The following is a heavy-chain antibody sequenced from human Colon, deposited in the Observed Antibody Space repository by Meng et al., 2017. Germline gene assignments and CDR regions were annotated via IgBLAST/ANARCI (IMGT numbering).Heavy chain of an antibody. Sequence: SVKVSCKASGGTFSNYAITWVRQPPGQGLEWVGEIIPVFATTNNTHRFQGRLTITTDESTTTAYMDLSSLRSDDTAVYYCAGVPSGTGWFDSWGQGTLVTVSS. V-gene: IGHV1-69*05. J-gene: IGHJ5*01. CDR3: AGVPSGTGWFDS. CDR2: IIPVFATT. D-gene: IGHD3-10*01. CDR1: GGTFSNYA.